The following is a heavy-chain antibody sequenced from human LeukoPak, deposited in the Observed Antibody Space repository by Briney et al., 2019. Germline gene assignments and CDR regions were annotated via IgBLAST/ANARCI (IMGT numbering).Heavy chain of an antibody. CDR3: AKGSSSFRIPYYFDY. D-gene: IGHD6-6*01. CDR1: GFTFSSYA. CDR2: ISGSGGST. Sequence: GGSLRLSCAASGFTFSSYAMSWVRQAPGRGLEWVSAISGSGGSTYYADSVKGRFTISRDNSKNTLYLQMNSLRAEDTAVYYCAKGSSSFRIPYYFDYWGQGTLVTVSS. V-gene: IGHV3-23*01. J-gene: IGHJ4*02.